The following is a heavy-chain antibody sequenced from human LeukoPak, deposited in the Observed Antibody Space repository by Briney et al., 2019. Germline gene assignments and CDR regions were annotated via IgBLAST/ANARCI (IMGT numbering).Heavy chain of an antibody. CDR2: IIPIFGTA. J-gene: IGHJ6*02. CDR3: ARDLVICEDGYNYCYYYGMDV. CDR1: GGTFSSYA. D-gene: IGHD5-24*01. V-gene: IGHV1-69*01. Sequence: GPSVKVSCKASGGTFSSYAISWVRQAPGQGLEWMGGIIPIFGTANYAQKFQGRVTITADESTSTAYTELSSLRSEDTAVYYCARDLVICEDGYNYCYYYGMDVWGQGTTVTVSS.